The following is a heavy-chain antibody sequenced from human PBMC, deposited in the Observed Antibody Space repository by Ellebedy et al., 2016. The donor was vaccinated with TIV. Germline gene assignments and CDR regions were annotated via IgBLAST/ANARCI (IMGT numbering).Heavy chain of an antibody. Sequence: GESLKISCSASGFTFGDYSMSWFRQAPGKGLEWVGFIRGKAYAGTTEYDASVKGRFTISRDDSKSIAYLQMDSLKDEDTAVYYCTAYSSGWSPFGFFDYWGQGTLVTVSS. D-gene: IGHD6-19*01. CDR3: TAYSSGWSPFGFFDY. CDR2: IRGKAYAGTT. J-gene: IGHJ4*02. CDR1: GFTFGDYS. V-gene: IGHV3-49*03.